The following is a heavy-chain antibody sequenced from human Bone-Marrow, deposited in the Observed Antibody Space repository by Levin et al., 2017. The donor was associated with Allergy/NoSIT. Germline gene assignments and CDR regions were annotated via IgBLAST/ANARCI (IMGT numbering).Heavy chain of an antibody. Sequence: GGSLRLSCAASGFSFSTYGMIWVRQAPGKGLEWVSYISARRTTMYYADSVKGRFTISRDDAKNTLYLQMSSLRAADTAVYYCARDEESFGDAFDIWGQETRVTVSS. CDR1: GFSFSTYG. CDR2: ISARRTTM. V-gene: IGHV3-48*01. CDR3: ARDEESFGDAFDI. J-gene: IGHJ3*02. D-gene: IGHD3-16*01.